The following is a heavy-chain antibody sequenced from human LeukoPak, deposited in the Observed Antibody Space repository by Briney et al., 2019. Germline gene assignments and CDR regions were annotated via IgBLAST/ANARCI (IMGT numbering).Heavy chain of an antibody. V-gene: IGHV3-7*03. Sequence: GGSLRLSCAASGFTFSRYWMTWVREAPGKGLEWVASINEDGSGKHYVDSVKGRFTISRDNAQKSVYLGMNSLRAEDTAVYYCARAVTSTEGYWGQGTLVTVSS. J-gene: IGHJ4*02. CDR2: INEDGSGK. CDR1: GFTFSRYW. D-gene: IGHD4-17*01. CDR3: ARAVTSTEGY.